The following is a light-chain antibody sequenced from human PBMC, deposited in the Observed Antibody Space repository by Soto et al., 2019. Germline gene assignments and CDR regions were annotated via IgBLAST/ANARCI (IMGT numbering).Light chain of an antibody. Sequence: EIGLTQSPGTLSLSTGERATLSCRASQSVSSSYLAWYQQKPGQAPRLLIYGASSRATGIPDRFSGSGSGTDFTLTISRLEPEDFAVYYCQQYGSSHTFGQGARLAIK. CDR2: GAS. J-gene: IGKJ5*01. CDR1: QSVSSSY. V-gene: IGKV3-20*01. CDR3: QQYGSSHT.